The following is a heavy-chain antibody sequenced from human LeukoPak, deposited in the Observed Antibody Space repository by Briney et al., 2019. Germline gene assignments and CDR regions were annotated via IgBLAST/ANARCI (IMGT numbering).Heavy chain of an antibody. CDR3: AGDDKDAFDI. Sequence: PSETLSLTCTVSGGSISSSSYYWGWIRQPPGKGLEWIGYVFYTGSTNYNPSLKGRVTISIDMSKNQFSLNLSSVTAADTAVYYCAGDDKDAFDIWGQGTMVTVSS. D-gene: IGHD3-22*01. CDR2: VFYTGST. CDR1: GGSISSSSYY. J-gene: IGHJ3*02. V-gene: IGHV4-61*05.